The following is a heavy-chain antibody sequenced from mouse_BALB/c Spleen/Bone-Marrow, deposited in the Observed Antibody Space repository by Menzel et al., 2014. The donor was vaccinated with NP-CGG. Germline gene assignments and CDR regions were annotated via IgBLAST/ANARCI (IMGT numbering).Heavy chain of an antibody. CDR1: GYTLTDYY. CDR2: IXPGSGNT. V-gene: IGHV1-84*02. CDR3: ANLGRYAMDY. J-gene: IGHJ4*01. D-gene: IGHD3-1*01. Sequence: LVESGPELVKPGASVKISCKASGYTLTDYYIDWVKQKPGQGLEWIGWIXPGSGNTKYNEKFKGKATLTVDTSSSTAYMQLSSLTSEDTAVDFCANLGRYAMDYWGQGTSVTVSS.